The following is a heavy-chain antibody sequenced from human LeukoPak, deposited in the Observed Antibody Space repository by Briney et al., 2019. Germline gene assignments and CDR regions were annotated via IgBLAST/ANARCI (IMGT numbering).Heavy chain of an antibody. CDR3: AKNQMRNWFGP. D-gene: IGHD5-24*01. V-gene: IGHV3-30*02. J-gene: IGHJ5*02. CDR2: IRYDGSIK. Sequence: GGSLRLSCAASGFTFSSYGMHWLRQSPGKGLEWVAFIRYDGSIKYYADSMKGRFTISRDNSKNSLYLQMNSLRTEDTAVYYCAKNQMRNWFGPWGQGTLVTVSS. CDR1: GFTFSSYG.